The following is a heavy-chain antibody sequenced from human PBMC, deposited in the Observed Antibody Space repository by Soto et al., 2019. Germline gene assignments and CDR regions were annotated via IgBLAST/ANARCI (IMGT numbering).Heavy chain of an antibody. CDR3: ASHSRVVAYFDY. CDR1: GFTFSSCA. J-gene: IGHJ4*02. CDR2: ISGSGGST. V-gene: IGHV3-23*01. Sequence: LYCRACGFTFSSCAMNCDSKTTGKGLEWVSAISGSGGSTYYADSVKGRFTISRDNSKNTLYLQMNSLRAEDTAVYYCASHSRVVAYFDYWGQGTLVTVSS. D-gene: IGHD3-22*01.